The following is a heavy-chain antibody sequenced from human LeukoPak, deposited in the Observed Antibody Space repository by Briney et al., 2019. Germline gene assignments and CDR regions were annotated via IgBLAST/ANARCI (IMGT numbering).Heavy chain of an antibody. CDR1: GFTVSNNY. J-gene: IGHJ4*02. V-gene: IGHV3-66*02. CDR3: ASYDGRAAYFEY. Sequence: GGSLRLSXAASGFTVSNNYMSSVRQAPGKGLEWLSVIYSGGTTYYADSVRGRFAISRDNSKNTVHLQMNSLRPEDTAVYYCASYDGRAAYFEYWGQGTLVTVSS. CDR2: IYSGGTT. D-gene: IGHD3-22*01.